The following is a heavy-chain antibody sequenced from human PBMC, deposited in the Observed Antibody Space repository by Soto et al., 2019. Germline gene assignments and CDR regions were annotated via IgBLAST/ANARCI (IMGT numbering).Heavy chain of an antibody. CDR1: GYTFTSYG. CDR2: ISTYNGNT. D-gene: IGHD3-3*01. V-gene: IGHV1-18*01. J-gene: IGHJ4*01. Sequence: QVQLVQSGAEVKKPGASVKVSCKASGYTFTSYGISWVRQAPGQRLEWMGWISTYNGNTIYAQMLQGRVTLTTDTSTTTAYMELRSLRSDDTAVYYCARAPLYYDFWSGLESDYWGHGTRVTVSS. CDR3: ARAPLYYDFWSGLESDY.